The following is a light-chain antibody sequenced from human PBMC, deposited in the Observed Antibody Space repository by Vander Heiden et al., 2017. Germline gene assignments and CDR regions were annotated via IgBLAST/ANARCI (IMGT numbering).Light chain of an antibody. J-gene: IGKJ1*01. CDR1: QSVASSY. V-gene: IGKV3-20*01. Sequence: EIVLTQSPGTLSLSPGERATLSCRASQSVASSYLAWYQHKPGQAPRLLIYGSSSRATGIPDRFSGSGSGTDFTLTISRLEPEDFAVYYCQQYGSSRWTFGQGTKVEIK. CDR2: GSS. CDR3: QQYGSSRWT.